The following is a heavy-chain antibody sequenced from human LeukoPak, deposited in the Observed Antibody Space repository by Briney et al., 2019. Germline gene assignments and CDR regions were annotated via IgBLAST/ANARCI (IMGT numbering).Heavy chain of an antibody. J-gene: IGHJ3*02. Sequence: SQTLSLTCTVSGGSISSGGYYWSWIRQHPGKGLEWIGYIYYSGSTYYNPSLKSRVTISVDTSKNQFSLKLSSVTAADTAVYYCARVYKGEIDAFDIWGQGTMVTVSS. D-gene: IGHD3-10*01. CDR1: GGSISSGGYY. CDR2: IYYSGST. V-gene: IGHV4-31*03. CDR3: ARVYKGEIDAFDI.